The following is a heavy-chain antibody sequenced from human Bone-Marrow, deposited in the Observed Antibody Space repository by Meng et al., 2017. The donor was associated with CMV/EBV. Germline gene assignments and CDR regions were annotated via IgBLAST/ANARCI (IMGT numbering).Heavy chain of an antibody. Sequence: GESLKISCAASGFTFSSYAMHWVRQALGKGLEWVAVISNDGSNKYYTDSVKGRFTSSRDNSKNKLYLQMNSLRAEDSAVYYCARRPYCSSTSCYYYYYGMDVWGQGPTVTVSS. J-gene: IGHJ6*02. CDR2: ISNDGSNK. CDR3: ARRPYCSSTSCYYYYYGMDV. CDR1: GFTFSSYA. D-gene: IGHD2-2*01. V-gene: IGHV3-30*04.